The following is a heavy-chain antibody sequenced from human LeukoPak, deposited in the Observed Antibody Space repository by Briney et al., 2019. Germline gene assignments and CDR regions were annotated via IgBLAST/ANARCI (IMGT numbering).Heavy chain of an antibody. Sequence: PGGSLRLSCAASGFTFSSYSMNWVRQAPGKGLEWVSVIYSGGSTYYADSVKGRFTISRDNSKDTLYLQMNSLRAEDTAVYYCARDRTADGYGGFGYWGQGTLVTVSS. CDR3: ARDRTADGYGGFGY. CDR1: GFTFSSYS. D-gene: IGHD5-24*01. CDR2: IYSGGST. J-gene: IGHJ4*02. V-gene: IGHV3-53*01.